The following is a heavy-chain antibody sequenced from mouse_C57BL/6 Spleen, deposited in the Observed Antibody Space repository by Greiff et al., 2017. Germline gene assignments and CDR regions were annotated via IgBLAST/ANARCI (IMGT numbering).Heavy chain of an antibody. Sequence: EVQLVESGGGLVKPGGSLKLSCAASGFTFSSYAMSWVRQTPEKRLGWVATISDGGSYTYYPDNVKGRFTISRDNAKNNLYLQMSHLKSEDTAMYYCARSTRDGYSFAYWGQGTLVTVSA. D-gene: IGHD2-3*01. CDR3: ARSTRDGYSFAY. J-gene: IGHJ3*01. CDR1: GFTFSSYA. CDR2: ISDGGSYT. V-gene: IGHV5-4*01.